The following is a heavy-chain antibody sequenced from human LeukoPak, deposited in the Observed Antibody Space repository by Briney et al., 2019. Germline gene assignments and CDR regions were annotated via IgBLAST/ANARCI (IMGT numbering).Heavy chain of an antibody. CDR3: ARGGIAVAVSD. CDR2: INHSGST. CDR1: GVSISSSSYY. Sequence: PSETLSLTCTVSGVSISSSSYYWGWIRQPPGKGLEWIGEINHSGSTNYNPSLKSRVTISVDTSKNQFSLKLSSVTAADTAVYYCARGGIAVAVSDWGQGTLVTVSS. D-gene: IGHD6-19*01. V-gene: IGHV4-39*07. J-gene: IGHJ4*02.